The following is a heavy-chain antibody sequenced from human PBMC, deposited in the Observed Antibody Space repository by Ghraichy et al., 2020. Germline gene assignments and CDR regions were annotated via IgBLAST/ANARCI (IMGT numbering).Heavy chain of an antibody. Sequence: SETLSLTCTVSGGSISSSSYYWGWIRQPPGKGLEWIGSIYYSGSTYYNPSLKSRVTISVDTSKNQFSLKLSSVTAADTAVYYCARGFAYYYDSSGYYYVWFDPWGQGTLVTVSS. J-gene: IGHJ5*02. D-gene: IGHD3-22*01. CDR1: GGSISSSSYY. CDR2: IYYSGST. CDR3: ARGFAYYYDSSGYYYVWFDP. V-gene: IGHV4-39*07.